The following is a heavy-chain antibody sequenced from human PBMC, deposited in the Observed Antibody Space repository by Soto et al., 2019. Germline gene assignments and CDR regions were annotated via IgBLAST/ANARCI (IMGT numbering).Heavy chain of an antibody. Sequence: SETLSLTCTVSGGSISSGDYYWSWIRQPPGKGVEWIWYIYYSGSTYYNPSLKSRVTIPVDTSKNQSTLKLSSVTAADTAVYYCAKAFRGITRDRGTTAWFDPWGQGTLVTVSS. CDR1: GGSISSGDYY. D-gene: IGHD3-10*01. J-gene: IGHJ5*02. V-gene: IGHV4-30-4*01. CDR3: AKAFRGITRDRGTTAWFDP. CDR2: IYYSGST.